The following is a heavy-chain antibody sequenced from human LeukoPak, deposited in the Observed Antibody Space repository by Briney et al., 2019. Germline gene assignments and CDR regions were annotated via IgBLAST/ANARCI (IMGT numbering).Heavy chain of an antibody. CDR1: GFTFSSYG. J-gene: IGHJ3*02. CDR2: ISYDGSNR. D-gene: IGHD5-24*01. Sequence: GSLRLSCAASGFTFSSYGLHWVRQAPGKGLEWVAVISYDGSNRYYADSVKGRFTISRDNSKNTLDLQMNSLRVEDTAVYYCAKRSGRWLQLGDAFDIWGQGTMVTVSS. V-gene: IGHV3-30*18. CDR3: AKRSGRWLQLGDAFDI.